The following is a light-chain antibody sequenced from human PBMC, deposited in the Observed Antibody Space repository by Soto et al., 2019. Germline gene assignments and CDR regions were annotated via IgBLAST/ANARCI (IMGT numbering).Light chain of an antibody. Sequence: DIQMTQSPSSVSASVGDRVTITCRASQGISSRLAWYQQKPGKSPNLLIYAATSLQSGVPSRFSGSGSETYFTLTIGSLQPEDFGTYYCQQSNSFPLTFGGGTKVEIK. CDR3: QQSNSFPLT. CDR2: AAT. V-gene: IGKV1-12*01. J-gene: IGKJ4*01. CDR1: QGISSR.